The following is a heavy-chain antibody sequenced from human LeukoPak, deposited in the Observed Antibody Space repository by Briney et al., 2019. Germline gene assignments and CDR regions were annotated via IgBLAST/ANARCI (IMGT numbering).Heavy chain of an antibody. CDR1: GGSISSGGYY. J-gene: IGHJ4*02. Sequence: SETLSLTCTVSGGSISSGGYYWSWIRQPPGKGLEWIGYIYHSRNTYYNPSLRRRVTISVDRSKNQFSLKLSSVTAADTYVYYGEREPFKGTGTTLEYWGQGTLVTVSS. D-gene: IGHD1-1*01. CDR3: EREPFKGTGTTLEY. CDR2: IYHSRNT. V-gene: IGHV4-30-2*01.